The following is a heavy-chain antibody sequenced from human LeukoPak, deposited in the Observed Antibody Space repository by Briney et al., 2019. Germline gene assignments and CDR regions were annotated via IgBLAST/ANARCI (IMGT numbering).Heavy chain of an antibody. CDR3: ARGLAGTGLLDY. CDR2: ISYDGSNK. D-gene: IGHD6-13*01. V-gene: IGHV3-30-3*01. CDR1: GFTFSSYA. Sequence: GRSLRLSCAASGFTFSSYAMHWVRQAPGKGLEWVAVISYDGSNKYYADSVKGRFTISRDNSKNTLYLQMNSLRAEDTAVYYCARGLAGTGLLDYWGQGTLVTVSS. J-gene: IGHJ4*02.